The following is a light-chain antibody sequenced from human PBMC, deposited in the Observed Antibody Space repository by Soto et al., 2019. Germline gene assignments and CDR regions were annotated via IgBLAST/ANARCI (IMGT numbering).Light chain of an antibody. CDR3: QQANSFPWT. Sequence: DIQMTQSPPSLSASVGDRLTITCRASQGISTYLNWYRQKPGKAPELLIYAASSLQSGVPSRFSGSGSATDFTLTIGSLQPEDSATYYCQQANSFPWTFGQGTKVEL. CDR2: AAS. CDR1: QGISTY. V-gene: IGKV1-39*01. J-gene: IGKJ1*01.